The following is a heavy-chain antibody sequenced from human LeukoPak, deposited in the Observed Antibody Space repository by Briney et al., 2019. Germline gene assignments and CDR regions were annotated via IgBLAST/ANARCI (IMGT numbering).Heavy chain of an antibody. V-gene: IGHV3-21*01. CDR2: ISSSSSYI. D-gene: IGHD5-12*01. J-gene: IGHJ4*02. CDR3: ASPRGYDSRDFDY. CDR1: GFTVSGNY. Sequence: GGSLRLSCAASGFTVSGNYMSWVRQAPGKGLEWVSSISSSSSYIYYADSVKGRFTISRDNAKNSLYLQMNSLRAEDTAVYYCASPRGYDSRDFDYWGQGTLVTVSS.